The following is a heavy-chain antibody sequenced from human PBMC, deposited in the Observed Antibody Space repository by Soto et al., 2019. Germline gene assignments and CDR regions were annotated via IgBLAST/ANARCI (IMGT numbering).Heavy chain of an antibody. CDR1: GLSVRNNY. J-gene: IGHJ6*02. Sequence: EVQLVESGGGLIQPGGSLRLSCTASGLSVRNNYMRWVRQAPGMGLEWVSVIYNDGTIYYADSVKGRFTISRDTSKNTLSLEMDSLRAEDTAVYYCVRPLPSGRNYGMDVWGQGTTVTVSS. D-gene: IGHD3-10*01. V-gene: IGHV3-53*01. CDR2: IYNDGTI. CDR3: VRPLPSGRNYGMDV.